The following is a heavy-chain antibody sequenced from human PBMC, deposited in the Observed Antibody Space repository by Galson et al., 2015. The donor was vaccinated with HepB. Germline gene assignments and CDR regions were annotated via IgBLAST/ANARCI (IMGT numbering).Heavy chain of an antibody. J-gene: IGHJ4*02. D-gene: IGHD2-15*01. V-gene: IGHV3-23*01. CDR3: ARAPPNHCSGGSCYYYFDY. Sequence: LRLSCAASGLTFSTYAMSWVRQAPGKGLEWVSGISGSGGSTDYADSVKGRFTISRDNSKSTLYLQINSLRADDTAVYYCARAPPNHCSGGSCYYYFDYWGQGTLVTVSS. CDR1: GLTFSTYA. CDR2: ISGSGGST.